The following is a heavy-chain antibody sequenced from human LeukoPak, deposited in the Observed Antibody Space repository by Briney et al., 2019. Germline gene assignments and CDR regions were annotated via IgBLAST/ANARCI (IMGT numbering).Heavy chain of an antibody. CDR2: INSSGSTI. CDR3: AELGITMIGGV. Sequence: GGSLRLSCAASGFTFSRYEMNWVRQAPGKGLEWVSYINSSGSTIYYADSVKGRFTIPRDNAKNSLYLQMNSLRAEDTAVYYCAELGITMIGGVWGKGTTVTISS. CDR1: GFTFSRYE. D-gene: IGHD3-10*02. J-gene: IGHJ6*04. V-gene: IGHV3-48*03.